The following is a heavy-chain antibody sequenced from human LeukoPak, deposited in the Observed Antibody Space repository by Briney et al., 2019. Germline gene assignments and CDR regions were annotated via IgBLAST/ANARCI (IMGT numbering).Heavy chain of an antibody. CDR1: GGTFNSYA. J-gene: IGHJ4*02. V-gene: IGHV1-69*13. Sequence: ASAKVSCKASGGTFNSYAISWVRQTPGQGLEWMGGIIPIFGTANYAQKFQGRVTITADESTSTAYMELSSLRSEDTAVYYCASEPLAYCGGDCYSPFDYWGQGTLVAVSS. CDR3: ASEPLAYCGGDCYSPFDY. D-gene: IGHD2-21*01. CDR2: IIPIFGTA.